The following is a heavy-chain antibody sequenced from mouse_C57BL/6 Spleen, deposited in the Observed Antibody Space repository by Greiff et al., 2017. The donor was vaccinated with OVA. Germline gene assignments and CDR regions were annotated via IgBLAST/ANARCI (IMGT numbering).Heavy chain of an antibody. Sequence: EVKLVESGGGLVQPGGSMTLSCAASGFTFSDAWMDWVRQSPEKVLGWVAEIRNKANNHATYYAESVNVRFIFSRDDSKRSVYLQMNSLRAEDTGIYYGTRRAMITKNYCDYWGQGTTLTVSS. CDR3: TRRAMITKNYCDY. V-gene: IGHV6-6*01. D-gene: IGHD2-4*01. CDR2: IRNKANNHAT. J-gene: IGHJ2*01. CDR1: GFTFSDAW.